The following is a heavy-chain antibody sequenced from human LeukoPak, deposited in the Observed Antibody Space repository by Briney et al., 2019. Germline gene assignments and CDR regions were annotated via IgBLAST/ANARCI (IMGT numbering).Heavy chain of an antibody. V-gene: IGHV4-31*03. CDR1: GGSISSGGYY. J-gene: IGHJ3*02. CDR3: ARDSQLVSEAFDI. Sequence: SQTLSLTCTVSGGSISSGGYYWSWIRQHPGKGLEWIGYIYYSGSTYYNPSLKSRVTISVDTSKSQFSLKLSSVTAADTAVYYCARDSQLVSEAFDIWGQGTMVTVSS. D-gene: IGHD3-10*01. CDR2: IYYSGST.